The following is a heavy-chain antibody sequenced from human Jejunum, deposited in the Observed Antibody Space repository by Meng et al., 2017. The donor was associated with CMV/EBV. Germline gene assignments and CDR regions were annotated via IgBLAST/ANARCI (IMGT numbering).Heavy chain of an antibody. D-gene: IGHD1-1*01. CDR3: AKGRSTNWYDAFDI. V-gene: IGHV1-2*02. CDR2: INPNNGAT. CDR1: GDTLSVYY. Sequence: SGDTLSVYYIHWVRQAPGQGLEWLGWINPNNGATAYAEKFQSRVTLTRDTSIDTAYMELSRLTSDDTAVYYCAKGRSTNWYDAFDIWGQGTMVTVSS. J-gene: IGHJ3*02.